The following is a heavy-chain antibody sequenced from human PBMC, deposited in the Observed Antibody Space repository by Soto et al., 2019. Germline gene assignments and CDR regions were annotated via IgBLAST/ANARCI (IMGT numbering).Heavy chain of an antibody. CDR2: IKQDGSEI. V-gene: IGHV3-7*01. CDR1: GFTFSRYW. CDR3: ARDPVCSGGSCYDY. J-gene: IGHJ4*02. D-gene: IGHD2-15*01. Sequence: PGGSLRLSCXASGFTFSRYWMTWVRQAPGKGLEWVANIKQDGSEIYYVDSVKGRFTISRDNAENSLYLQMNSLRAEDTAVYYCARDPVCSGGSCYDYWGQGTLVTVSS.